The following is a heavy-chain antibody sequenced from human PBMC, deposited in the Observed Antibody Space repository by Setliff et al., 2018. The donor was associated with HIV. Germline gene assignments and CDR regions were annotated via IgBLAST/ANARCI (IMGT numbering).Heavy chain of an antibody. CDR1: GDSISSYY. CDR3: ARSTVGAGASFP. V-gene: IGHV4-59*12. J-gene: IGHJ5*02. CDR2: ISHSGNT. D-gene: IGHD1-26*01. Sequence: SETLSLTCTVSGDSISSYYWSWIRQPPGKGLEWIGCISHSGNTNFNPSLNSRVTISLDTSKNQFSLRLTSLTAADTAIYYCARSTVGAGASFPWGRGILVTVPS.